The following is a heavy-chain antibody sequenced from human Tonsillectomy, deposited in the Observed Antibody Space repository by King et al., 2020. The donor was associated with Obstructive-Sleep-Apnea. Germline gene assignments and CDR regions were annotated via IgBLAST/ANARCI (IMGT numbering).Heavy chain of an antibody. J-gene: IGHJ3*02. CDR2: ISSISSTI. D-gene: IGHD6-13*01. Sequence: VQLVESGGGLVQPGGSLILSCAASGFTFSCYNMNWVRQAPGRGLEWVSYISSISSTIYYADSVKGRFTISRDNAKNSLYLQMNSLRAEDTAVYYCARDLVPDAFDIWGQGTMVTVSS. CDR3: ARDLVPDAFDI. V-gene: IGHV3-48*04. CDR1: GFTFSCYN.